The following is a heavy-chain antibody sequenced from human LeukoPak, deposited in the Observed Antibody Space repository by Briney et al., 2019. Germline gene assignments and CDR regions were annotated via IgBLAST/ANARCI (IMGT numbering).Heavy chain of an antibody. CDR1: GFTFSSYG. D-gene: IGHD2-2*01. CDR3: ARGYCTSTSCPWSFDY. CDR2: IYSSTST. Sequence: PGGSLRLSCAASGFTFSSYGMHWVRQAPGKGLEWVSIIYSSTSTYYADSVKGRFTLSRDNSKNTLFLQMNSLRAEDTAVYFCARGYCTSTSCPWSFDYWGQGTLVTVSS. J-gene: IGHJ4*02. V-gene: IGHV3-53*01.